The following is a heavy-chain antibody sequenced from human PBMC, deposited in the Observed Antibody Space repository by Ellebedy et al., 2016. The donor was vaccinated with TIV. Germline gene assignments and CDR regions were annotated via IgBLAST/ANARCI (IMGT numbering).Heavy chain of an antibody. V-gene: IGHV3-64D*06. J-gene: IGHJ4*02. CDR2: INNIGDHT. CDR3: VKDRGDIIRDFDY. CDR1: GFTFSHYA. Sequence: GGSLRLSCSASGFTFSHYAMHWVRQAPGKGLEYVSAINNIGDHTYYADSVKGRFTISRDNSKNTLFLQMSSLRPEDTAMYYCVKDRGDIIRDFDYWGQGTLVTVSS. D-gene: IGHD2-21*02.